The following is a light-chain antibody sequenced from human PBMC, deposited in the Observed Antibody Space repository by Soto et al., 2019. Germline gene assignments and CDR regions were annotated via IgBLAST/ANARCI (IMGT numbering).Light chain of an antibody. Sequence: EVLLTQSPATLSVSPGESVTRSCRASQSINTFLAWYQQKPGQAPRLLIYDASSRSAGVPARFSGRGSGTDFTLTINSLEPEDFAVYHCQQGSIWPLTFGGGTRVE. CDR3: QQGSIWPLT. CDR2: DAS. CDR1: QSINTF. V-gene: IGKV3-11*01. J-gene: IGKJ4*01.